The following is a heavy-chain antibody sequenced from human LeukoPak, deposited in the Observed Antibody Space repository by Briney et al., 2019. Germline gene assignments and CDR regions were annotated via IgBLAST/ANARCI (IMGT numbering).Heavy chain of an antibody. Sequence: PSETLSLTCAVYGGSFSGYYWSWIRQPPGKGLEWIGEINHSGSTNYNPSLKSRVTISVETSKNQFSLELTSVTAADTAVYYCARRRYDASGYYPSRGRYFDYWGQGTLVTVSS. J-gene: IGHJ4*02. CDR2: INHSGST. CDR1: GGSFSGYY. D-gene: IGHD3-22*01. V-gene: IGHV4-34*01. CDR3: ARRRYDASGYYPSRGRYFDY.